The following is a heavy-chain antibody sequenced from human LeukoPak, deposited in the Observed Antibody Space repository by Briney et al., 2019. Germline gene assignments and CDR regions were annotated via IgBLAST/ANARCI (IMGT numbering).Heavy chain of an antibody. V-gene: IGHV3-23*01. CDR3: ARSVAALYYMDV. CDR2: ISGSGGST. CDR1: GFTFSSYA. D-gene: IGHD2-15*01. Sequence: PGRSLRLSCAASGFTFSSYAMSWVRQAPGKGLEWVSAISGSGGSTYYADSVKGRFTISRDNSKNTLYLQMNSLRAEDTAVYYCARSVAALYYMDVWGKGTTVTVSS. J-gene: IGHJ6*03.